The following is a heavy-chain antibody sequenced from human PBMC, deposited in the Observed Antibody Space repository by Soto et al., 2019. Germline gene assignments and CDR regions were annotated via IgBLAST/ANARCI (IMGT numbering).Heavy chain of an antibody. J-gene: IGHJ4*02. CDR1: GGTFSSYA. CDR2: IIPIFGTA. CDR3: ARGEASGSGWAIIDY. V-gene: IGHV1-69*12. D-gene: IGHD3-22*01. Sequence: QVQLVQSGAEVKKPGSSVKVSCKASGGTFSSYAISWVRQAPGQGLEWMGGIIPIFGTANYAQKFQGRVTITADESTSTAYRELSSLRSEETAVYYCARGEASGSGWAIIDYWGQGTLVTVSS.